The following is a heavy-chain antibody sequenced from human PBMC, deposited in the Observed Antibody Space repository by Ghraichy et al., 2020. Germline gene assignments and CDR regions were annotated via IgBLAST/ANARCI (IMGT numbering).Heavy chain of an antibody. CDR1: GFTFSTYS. Sequence: GGSLRLSCAASGFTFSTYSMNWVRQAPGKGLEWVSSISSSSSYIFYADSVKGRFTISRDNAKSSLYLQMTSLRAEDPAVYYCCYGREYYLEHWGQGTLVTVS. CDR3: CYGREYYLEH. CDR2: ISSSSSYI. J-gene: IGHJ4*02. D-gene: IGHD3-16*01. V-gene: IGHV3-21*01.